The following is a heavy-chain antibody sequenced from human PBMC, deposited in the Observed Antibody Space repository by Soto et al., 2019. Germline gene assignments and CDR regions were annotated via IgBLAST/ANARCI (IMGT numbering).Heavy chain of an antibody. CDR1: GGSFGGYY. D-gene: IGHD6-13*01. J-gene: IGHJ6*02. Sequence: SETLSLTCAVYGGSFGGYYWSWIRQPPGKGLEWIGEINHSGSTNYNPSLKCRVTISVDTSKNKFSLKLSSVTAADTAVYYCARVKQQQLVTYYYYGMDVWGQGTTVTVSS. CDR3: ARVKQQQLVTYYYYGMDV. CDR2: INHSGST. V-gene: IGHV4-34*01.